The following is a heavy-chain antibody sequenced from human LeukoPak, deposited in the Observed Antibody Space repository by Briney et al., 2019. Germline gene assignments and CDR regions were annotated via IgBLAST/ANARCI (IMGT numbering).Heavy chain of an antibody. D-gene: IGHD3-10*01. V-gene: IGHV1-46*01. CDR2: INPSGGST. Sequence: GASVKVSCKASGYTFASYYMHWVRQAPGQGLEWMGIINPSGGSTSYAQKFQGRVTMTRDTSTSTVYMELSSLRSEDTAVYYCARDGDGSGSYGGGAFDIWGQGTMVTVSS. CDR3: ARDGDGSGSYGGGAFDI. J-gene: IGHJ3*02. CDR1: GYTFASYY.